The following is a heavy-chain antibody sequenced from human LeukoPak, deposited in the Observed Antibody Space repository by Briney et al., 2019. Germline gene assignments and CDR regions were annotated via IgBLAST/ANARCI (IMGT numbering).Heavy chain of an antibody. CDR2: ISSTSSYI. D-gene: IGHD5-12*01. J-gene: IGHJ4*02. Sequence: GGSLRLSCAASGFTFSTYSMNWVRQAPGKGLEWVSSISSTSSYIYYAGSVKGRFTISRDNAKNSVYLHMNSLRAEDTAVYYCATDPSGNDYHWGQGTLVTVSS. CDR1: GFTFSTYS. V-gene: IGHV3-21*01. CDR3: ATDPSGNDYH.